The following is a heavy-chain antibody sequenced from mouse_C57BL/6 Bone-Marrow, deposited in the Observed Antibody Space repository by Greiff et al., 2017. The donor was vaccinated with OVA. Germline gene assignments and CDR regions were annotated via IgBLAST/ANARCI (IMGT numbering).Heavy chain of an antibody. Sequence: VQLKQPGTELVKPGASVKLSCKASGYTFTSYWMHWVKQRPGQGLEWIGNINPSNGGTNYNEKFKSKATLTVDKSSSTAYMQLSSLTSEDSAVYYCAREVYYGSSFYAMDYWGQGTSVTVSS. J-gene: IGHJ4*01. CDR2: INPSNGGT. CDR1: GYTFTSYW. V-gene: IGHV1-53*01. D-gene: IGHD1-1*01. CDR3: AREVYYGSSFYAMDY.